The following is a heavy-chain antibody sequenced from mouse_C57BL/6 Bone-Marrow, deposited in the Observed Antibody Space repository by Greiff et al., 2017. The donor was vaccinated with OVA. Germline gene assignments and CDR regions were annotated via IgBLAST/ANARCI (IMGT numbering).Heavy chain of an antibody. D-gene: IGHD1-1*01. CDR2: IDPETGGT. CDR1: GYTFTDYE. CDR3: TRKAYYGSRDYYAMDD. J-gene: IGHJ4*01. V-gene: IGHV1-15*01. Sequence: QVQLKQSGAELVRPGASVTLSCKASGYTFTDYEMHWVKQTPVHGLEWIGAIDPETGGTAYNQKFKGKAILTADKSSSTAYMELRSLTSEDSAVYYCTRKAYYGSRDYYAMDDWGQGTSVTVSS.